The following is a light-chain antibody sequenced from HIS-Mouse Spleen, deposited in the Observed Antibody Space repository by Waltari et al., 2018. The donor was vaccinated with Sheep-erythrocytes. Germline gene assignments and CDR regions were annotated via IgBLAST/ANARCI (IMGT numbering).Light chain of an antibody. CDR1: QGISSY. Sequence: DIQLTQFPSFLSASVGDRFTITCRASQGISSYLAWYQQKPGKAPKLLIYSASTLQSWVPSRFSGSGSGTEFTLTISSLQPEDFATYYCQQYYSFPLTFGGGTKVEIK. J-gene: IGKJ4*01. CDR3: QQYYSFPLT. CDR2: SAS. V-gene: IGKV1-9*01.